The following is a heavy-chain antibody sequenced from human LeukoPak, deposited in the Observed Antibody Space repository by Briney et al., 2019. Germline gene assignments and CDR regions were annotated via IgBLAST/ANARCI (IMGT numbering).Heavy chain of an antibody. CDR3: ARDLNFWSIYSTRGFDS. CDR2: IRSSTAYI. CDR1: GFAFSTYS. D-gene: IGHD3-3*01. J-gene: IGHJ4*02. Sequence: GGSLRLSCAVSGFAFSTYSMTWVRQAPGKGLEWVSSIRSSTAYIIYADSVKGRFAISRVNAKSSLYLQMNSLKAEDTAVYYCARDLNFWSIYSTRGFDSWGQGTLVTVSS. V-gene: IGHV3-21*06.